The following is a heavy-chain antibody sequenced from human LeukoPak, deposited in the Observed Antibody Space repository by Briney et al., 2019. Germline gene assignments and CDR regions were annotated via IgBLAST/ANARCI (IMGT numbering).Heavy chain of an antibody. CDR1: GFTFSSYS. CDR2: ISSSSSYI. Sequence: GGSLRLSCAASGFTFSSYSMNWVRQAPGKGLEWVSSISSSSSYIYYADSVKGRSTLSRDHAENSLYLQMNSLRAEDTAVYYCARVSSGYSSSWELDYGGQGTLVTVSS. J-gene: IGHJ4*02. V-gene: IGHV3-21*01. D-gene: IGHD6-13*01. CDR3: ARVSSGYSSSWELDY.